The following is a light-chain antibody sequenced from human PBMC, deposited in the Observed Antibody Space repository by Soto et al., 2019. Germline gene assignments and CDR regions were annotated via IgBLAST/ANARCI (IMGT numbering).Light chain of an antibody. CDR1: QFMSNY. J-gene: IGKJ2*01. CDR3: QQSYSVPYT. V-gene: IGKV1-39*01. CDR2: AAS. Sequence: DIQMTQSPSSLSSSVGDRVTITCRASQFMSNYLSWYQQKPGKAPKLLISAASSSQSGVPSRFSGSRSGTDFTLTITTLQPEDGATYYCQQSYSVPYTFGQGTKLQIK.